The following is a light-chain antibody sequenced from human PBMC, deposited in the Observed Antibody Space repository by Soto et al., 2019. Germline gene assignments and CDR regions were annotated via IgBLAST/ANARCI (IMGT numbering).Light chain of an antibody. Sequence: DSQMTQSPSTLSASVGDRVTITCRASQSISSWLAWYQQKPGKAPKLLIYDASSLESGVPSRFSGSGSGTEFTLTISSLQPDDFATYYCQQYSGYWTFGQGTKVEIK. CDR1: QSISSW. CDR2: DAS. V-gene: IGKV1-5*01. J-gene: IGKJ1*01. CDR3: QQYSGYWT.